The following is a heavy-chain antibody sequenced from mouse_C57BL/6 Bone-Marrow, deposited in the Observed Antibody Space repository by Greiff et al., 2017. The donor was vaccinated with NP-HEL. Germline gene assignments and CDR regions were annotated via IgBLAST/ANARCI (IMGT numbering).Heavy chain of an antibody. CDR3: ARWLLEYFDV. CDR1: GFTFSSYA. CDR2: ISDGGSYT. Sequence: EVQRVESGGGLVKPGGSLKLSCAASGFTFSSYAMSWVRQTPEKRLEWVATISDGGSYTYYPDNVKGRFTISRDNAKNNLYLQMSHLKSEDTAMYYCARWLLEYFDVWGTGTTVTVSS. J-gene: IGHJ1*03. D-gene: IGHD2-3*01. V-gene: IGHV5-4*01.